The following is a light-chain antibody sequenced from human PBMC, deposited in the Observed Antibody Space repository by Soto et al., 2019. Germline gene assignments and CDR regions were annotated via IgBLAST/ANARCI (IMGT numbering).Light chain of an antibody. V-gene: IGKV1-6*01. CDR2: AAS. Sequence: AIQMTQSPSSLSASVGDIVTITCRASQGIRNDLGWYQQKPGKAPKLLISAASSLQSGVPRRFSGSGSGTDFTLIISSLQPEDFATYFCQQGESFPFSFGGGTKVDI. CDR3: QQGESFPFS. CDR1: QGIRND. J-gene: IGKJ4*01.